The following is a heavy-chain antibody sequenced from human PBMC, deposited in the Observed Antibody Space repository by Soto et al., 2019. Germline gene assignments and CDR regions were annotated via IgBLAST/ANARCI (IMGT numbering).Heavy chain of an antibody. CDR3: ARGGYSSSSTRGGLAPRQFDY. J-gene: IGHJ4*02. Sequence: GASVKVSCKASGYTFTSYGISWVRQAPGQGLEWMGWISAYNGNTNYAQKLQGRVTMTTDTSTSTAYMELRSLRSDDTAVYYCARGGYSSSSTRGGLAPRQFDYWGQGTLVTVSS. CDR2: ISAYNGNT. V-gene: IGHV1-18*01. D-gene: IGHD6-6*01. CDR1: GYTFTSYG.